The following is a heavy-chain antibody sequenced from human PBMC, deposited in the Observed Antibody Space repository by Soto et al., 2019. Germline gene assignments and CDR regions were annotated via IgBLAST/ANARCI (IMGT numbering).Heavy chain of an antibody. D-gene: IGHD5-18*01. J-gene: IGHJ4*02. Sequence: SETLSLTCTVSGGSISSGGYYWSWIRQHPGKGLEWIGHIYYSGSTYYNPSLKSRLTISVDTSKNQFSLKLSSVTAAVTAVYYCARGYGRNFDYWGQGTLVTVSS. CDR1: GGSISSGGYY. CDR2: IYYSGST. V-gene: IGHV4-31*03. CDR3: ARGYGRNFDY.